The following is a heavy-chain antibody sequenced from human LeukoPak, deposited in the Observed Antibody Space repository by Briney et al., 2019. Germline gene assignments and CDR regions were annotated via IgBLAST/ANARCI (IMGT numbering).Heavy chain of an antibody. D-gene: IGHD3-10*01. CDR3: ARVLWYGEPYFDY. J-gene: IGHJ4*02. CDR2: ISSSSSTI. V-gene: IGHV3-48*04. CDR1: GFTFSSYS. Sequence: GGSLRLSCAASGFTFSSYSMNWVRQAPGKGLEWVSYISSSSSTIYYADSVKGRFTISRDNAKNSLYLQMNSLRAEDTAVYYCARVLWYGEPYFDYWGQGTLVTVSS.